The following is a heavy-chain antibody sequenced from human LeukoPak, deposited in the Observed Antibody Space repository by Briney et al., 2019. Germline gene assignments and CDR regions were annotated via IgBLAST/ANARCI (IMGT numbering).Heavy chain of an antibody. CDR1: GFTFSSYY. J-gene: IGHJ4*02. CDR3: ARQREYYGSGSYYKGYYFDY. Sequence: GGSLRLSCAASGFTFSSYYMSWVRQAPGKGLEWVANINQDGSEKYYVDSVKGRFTISRDNPKNSLYLQMNSLRAEDTAVYYCARQREYYGSGSYYKGYYFDYWGQGTLVTVSS. V-gene: IGHV3-7*03. D-gene: IGHD3-10*01. CDR2: INQDGSEK.